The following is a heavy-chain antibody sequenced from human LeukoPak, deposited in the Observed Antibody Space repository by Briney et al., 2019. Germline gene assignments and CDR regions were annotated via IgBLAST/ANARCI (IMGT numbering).Heavy chain of an antibody. CDR2: IYPADSDI. CDR3: ARDIAVAGNAFDI. CDR1: GYSFTSYW. Sequence: GESLKISCQGSGYSFTSYWIGWVRQMPGKGLEWMGIIYPADSDIRYSPSFQGQVTISADKSISTAYLQWSSLKASDTAMYYCARDIAVAGNAFDIWGQGTMVTVSS. D-gene: IGHD6-19*01. J-gene: IGHJ3*02. V-gene: IGHV5-51*01.